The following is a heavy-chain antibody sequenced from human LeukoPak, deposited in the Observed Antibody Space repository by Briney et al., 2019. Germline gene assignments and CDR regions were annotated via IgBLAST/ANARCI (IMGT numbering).Heavy chain of an antibody. J-gene: IGHJ4*02. Sequence: PGGSLRLSCAASGFTFSSYSMNWVRQARGKGLEWVSSISSSSSYIYYADSVKGGFTISRDNDKNSLYLQMNSLRAEDTAVYYCARNTATAVVVPAATHFDYWGQGTLVTVSS. V-gene: IGHV3-21*01. CDR2: ISSSSSYI. D-gene: IGHD2-2*01. CDR1: GFTFSSYS. CDR3: ARNTATAVVVPAATHFDY.